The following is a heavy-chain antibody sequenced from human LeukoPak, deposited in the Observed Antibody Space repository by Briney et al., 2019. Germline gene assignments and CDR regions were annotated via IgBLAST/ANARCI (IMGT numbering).Heavy chain of an antibody. CDR2: IYYSGST. Sequence: SRTLSLTCTVSGGSISSYYWSWIRQPPGKGLEWIGYIYYSGSTNYNPSLKSRVTISVDTSKNQFSLKLSSVTAADTAVYYCARGGSSWYYNWFDPWGQGTLVTVSS. CDR1: GGSISSYY. V-gene: IGHV4-59*01. J-gene: IGHJ5*02. CDR3: ARGGSSWYYNWFDP. D-gene: IGHD6-13*01.